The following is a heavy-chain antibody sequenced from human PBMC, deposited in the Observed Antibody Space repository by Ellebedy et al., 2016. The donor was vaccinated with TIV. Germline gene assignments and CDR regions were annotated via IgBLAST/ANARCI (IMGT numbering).Heavy chain of an antibody. D-gene: IGHD3-3*01. CDR3: ARDGSEWSRDY. CDR2: IDFSGTGT. V-gene: IGHV3-21*06. Sequence: GESLKISXAASGLTFSIAGMTWVRQAPGKGLEWVATIDFSGTGTYCADSVKGRFIISRDNTKNSLFLQMNSLGVEDTAVYYCARDGSEWSRDYWGQGTLVTVSS. CDR1: GLTFSIAG. J-gene: IGHJ4*02.